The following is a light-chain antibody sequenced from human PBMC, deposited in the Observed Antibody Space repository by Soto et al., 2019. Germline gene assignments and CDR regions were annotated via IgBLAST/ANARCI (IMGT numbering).Light chain of an antibody. CDR3: QQYHSLPLA. CDR2: DAS. V-gene: IGKV1-33*01. CDR1: QDISNS. J-gene: IGKJ4*01. Sequence: DIQMTQSPSSLSASVGDRVTITCQASQDISNSLTWYQQKPGKAPKLLIYDASNLETGVPSRFSGGGSGTDFIFTISSLQPEDIATYYCQQYHSLPLAFGGGTKVEIK.